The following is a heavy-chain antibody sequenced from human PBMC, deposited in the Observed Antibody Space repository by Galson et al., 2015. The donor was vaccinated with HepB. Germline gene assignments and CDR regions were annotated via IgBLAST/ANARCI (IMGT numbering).Heavy chain of an antibody. V-gene: IGHV3-23*01. Sequence: SLRLSCAASGFTFSSCAMTWVRQAPGKGLEWISSIGGYGFDTYYADSVKGRFTISRDNSKNTVYLQMNSLRVDDTAVDFCAKGQPRTSIFGVVIMAWDYWGQGTLVTVSS. D-gene: IGHD3-3*02. J-gene: IGHJ4*02. CDR2: IGGYGFDT. CDR3: AKGQPRTSIFGVVIMAWDY. CDR1: GFTFSSCA.